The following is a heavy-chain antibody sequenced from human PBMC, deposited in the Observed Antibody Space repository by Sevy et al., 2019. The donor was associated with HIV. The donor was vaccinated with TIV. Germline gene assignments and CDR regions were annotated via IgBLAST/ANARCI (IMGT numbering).Heavy chain of an antibody. CDR1: GFSLSTSGVG. CDR3: ANRRVAWFGGSCYFEY. D-gene: IGHD2-15*01. Sequence: SGPTLVKPTQTLTLTCTFSGFSLSTSGVGVGWIRQPPGKALEWLALIYWNDDKRYSPSLKSRLTITKDTSKNQVVLTMNNMDPVDTATYYCANRRVAWFGGSCYFEYWGQGTLVTVSS. J-gene: IGHJ4*02. V-gene: IGHV2-5*01. CDR2: IYWNDDK.